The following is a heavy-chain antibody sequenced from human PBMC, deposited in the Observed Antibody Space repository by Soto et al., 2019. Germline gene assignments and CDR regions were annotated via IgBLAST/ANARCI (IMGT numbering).Heavy chain of an antibody. Sequence: ESGGGLVQPGGSLRLSCAASGFTFSSYEMNWVRQAPGKGLEWVSYISSSGSTIYYADSVKGRFTISRDNAKNSLYLQMNSLRAEDTAVYYCAILRYSSSWRGWFDPWGQGTLVTVSS. CDR2: ISSSGSTI. J-gene: IGHJ5*02. V-gene: IGHV3-48*03. D-gene: IGHD6-6*01. CDR1: GFTFSSYE. CDR3: AILRYSSSWRGWFDP.